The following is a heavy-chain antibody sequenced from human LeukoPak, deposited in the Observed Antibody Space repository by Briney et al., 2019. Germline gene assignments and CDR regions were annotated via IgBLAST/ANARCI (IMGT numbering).Heavy chain of an antibody. D-gene: IGHD6-19*01. V-gene: IGHV3-23*01. CDR2: LSGSGITT. J-gene: IGHJ4*01. Sequence: GGSLRLSCAASGFTFSNSAMSWVRQAPGKGLEWVSTLSGSGITTYYADSVKGRFTISRDNSKNTLYLQMNSLRSEDTAVYYCAKGNYSSGWSYFDYWGHGTLVTVSS. CDR3: AKGNYSSGWSYFDY. CDR1: GFTFSNSA.